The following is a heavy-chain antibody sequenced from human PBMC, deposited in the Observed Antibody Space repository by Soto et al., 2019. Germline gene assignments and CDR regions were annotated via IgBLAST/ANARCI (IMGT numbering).Heavy chain of an antibody. D-gene: IGHD5-18*01. V-gene: IGHV5-51*01. J-gene: IGHJ6*02. Sequence: GESLKISLKGSGYSVTIYWIGLVRQMPGKVLEWMGIIYPGDSDTRCSPSFQGQVTISADKSISTAYLQWSSLNASDTATYYCARWGTAMVTIYNYGMDVWGQGTTVTVYS. CDR1: GYSVTIYW. CDR3: ARWGTAMVTIYNYGMDV. CDR2: IYPGDSDT.